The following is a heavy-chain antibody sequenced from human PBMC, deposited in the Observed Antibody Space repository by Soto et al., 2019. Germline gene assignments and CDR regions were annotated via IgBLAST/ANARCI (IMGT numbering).Heavy chain of an antibody. Sequence: QVQLQQWGAGLLKPSETLSLTCAVYGGSFSGYYWSWIRQPPGKGLEWIGEINHSGSTNYNPSLKRRVTISVDTSKNQFSLKLSSVTAADTAVYYCSGGSFNDYYYYGMDVWGQGTTVTVSS. CDR2: INHSGST. D-gene: IGHD2-15*01. V-gene: IGHV4-34*01. CDR3: SGGSFNDYYYYGMDV. J-gene: IGHJ6*02. CDR1: GGSFSGYY.